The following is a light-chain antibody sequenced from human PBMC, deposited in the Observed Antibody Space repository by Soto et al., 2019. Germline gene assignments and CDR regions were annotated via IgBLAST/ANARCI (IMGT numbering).Light chain of an antibody. CDR1: SSNIGAGYD. CDR3: QSYDSTLSARYV. Sequence: QSVLTQPPSVSEAPGQRVTISCTGSSSNIGAGYDVHWYQQRPGAAPKLLISANINRPSGVPDRFSGSKSGTSASLAITGLQADDEGDYYCQSYDSTLSARYVFGTGTKLTVL. J-gene: IGLJ1*01. CDR2: ANI. V-gene: IGLV1-40*01.